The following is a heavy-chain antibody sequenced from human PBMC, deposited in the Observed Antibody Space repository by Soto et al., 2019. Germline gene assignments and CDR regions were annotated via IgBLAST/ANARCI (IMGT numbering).Heavy chain of an antibody. V-gene: IGHV4-4*02. D-gene: IGHD3-10*01. CDR1: GGSISSSNW. Sequence: ETLSLTCAVSGGSISSSNWWSWVRQPPGKGLEWIGEIYHSGNTNYIPSLKSRVTMAVDKSRNQFSLKLSSVTAADTAVYYCARRWGEGRVDYWGQGTLVTVSS. CDR3: ARRWGEGRVDY. CDR2: IYHSGNT. J-gene: IGHJ4*02.